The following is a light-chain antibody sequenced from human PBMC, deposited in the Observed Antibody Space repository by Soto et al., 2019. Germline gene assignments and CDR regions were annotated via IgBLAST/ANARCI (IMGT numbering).Light chain of an antibody. J-gene: IGKJ1*01. CDR2: AAS. CDR1: QSISSY. V-gene: IGKV1-39*01. Sequence: DIQMTQSPSSLSASVGDRVTITCRASQSISSYLNWYQQKPGKAPKLLIYAASSLQSGVPTRFSGNGAGTEFSIAISTKQPEDSATYYCQQSYSTPWTFGQGTKVEIK. CDR3: QQSYSTPWT.